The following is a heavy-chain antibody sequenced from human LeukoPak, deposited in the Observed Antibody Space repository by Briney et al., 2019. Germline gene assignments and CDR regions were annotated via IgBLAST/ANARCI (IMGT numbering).Heavy chain of an antibody. V-gene: IGHV3-48*03. CDR2: ISSSGSII. CDR3: ARGVRGYYMDV. Sequence: HPGGSLRLSCAASEFTLSSYEMNWVRQAPGKGLEWVSYISSSGSIIYYADSVKGRFTISRDNAKNSLYLKMNSLRAEDTAVYYCARGVRGYYMDVWGKGTTVTISS. CDR1: EFTLSSYE. D-gene: IGHD3-16*01. J-gene: IGHJ6*03.